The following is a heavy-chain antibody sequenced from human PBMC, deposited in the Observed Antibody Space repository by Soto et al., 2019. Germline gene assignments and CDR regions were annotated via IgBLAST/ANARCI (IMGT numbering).Heavy chain of an antibody. V-gene: IGHV3-23*01. D-gene: IGHD3-3*01. CDR1: GFTFSSYA. CDR2: ISGSGGST. CDR3: AKDLSRSGYYTPFDY. Sequence: GGSLRLSCAASGFTFSSYAMSWVRQAPGKGLEWVSAISGSGGSTYYADSVKGRFTISRDNSKNTLYLQMNSLRAEDTAVYYCAKDLSRSGYYTPFDYWGQGTLVTVSS. J-gene: IGHJ4*02.